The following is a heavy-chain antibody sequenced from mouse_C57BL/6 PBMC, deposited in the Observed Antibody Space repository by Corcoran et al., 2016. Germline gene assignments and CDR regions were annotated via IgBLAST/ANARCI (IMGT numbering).Heavy chain of an antibody. CDR1: GYTFTTYG. Sequence: QIQLVQSGPELKKPGETVKISCKAPGYTFTTYGMSWVKQAPGKGLKWMGWINTYSGVPTYADDFKGRFAFSLETSASTAYLQINNIKNEDTATYFCARDGYYDAMDYWGQGTSVTVSS. CDR2: INTYSGVP. D-gene: IGHD2-3*01. J-gene: IGHJ4*01. V-gene: IGHV9-3*01. CDR3: ARDGYYDAMDY.